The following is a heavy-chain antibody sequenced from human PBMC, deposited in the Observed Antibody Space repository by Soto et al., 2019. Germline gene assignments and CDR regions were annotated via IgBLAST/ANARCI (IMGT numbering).Heavy chain of an antibody. V-gene: IGHV4-39*01. J-gene: IGHJ4*02. CDR3: ARQLRLGYFDY. D-gene: IGHD3-16*01. CDR2: IYYSGST. CDR1: CGSIINLSYY. Sequence: ASETPCLLCTVACGSIINLSYYRGWIRQPPGKGLEWIGSIYYSGSTYYNPSLKSRVTISVDTSKNQFSLKLSSVTAADTAVYYCARQLRLGYFDYWGQGTLVTVSS.